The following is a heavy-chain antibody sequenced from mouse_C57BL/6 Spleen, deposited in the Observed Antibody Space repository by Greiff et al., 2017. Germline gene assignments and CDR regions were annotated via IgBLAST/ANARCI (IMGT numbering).Heavy chain of an antibody. Sequence: QVQLQQSGAELVRPGTSVKVSCKASGYAFTNYLMEWVKQRPGQGLEWIGVINPGSGGTNYNEKFKGKATLTADKSSSTAYMQLSSLTSEDSAVYFCARERTDYFDYWGQGTTLTVSS. CDR1: GYAFTNYL. CDR2: INPGSGGT. V-gene: IGHV1-54*01. CDR3: ARERTDYFDY. J-gene: IGHJ2*01.